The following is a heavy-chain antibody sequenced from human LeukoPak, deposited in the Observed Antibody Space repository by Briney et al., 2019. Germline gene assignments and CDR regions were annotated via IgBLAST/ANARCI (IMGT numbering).Heavy chain of an antibody. Sequence: PSETLSLTCTVSGGSISSYYWTWIRQPPGKALEWIGYIYYSGSTNFNPSLKSRVTISVDTSKNQFSLKLSSVTAADTAVYYCARVLRYSSGWFDYWGQGTLVTVSS. CDR2: IYYSGST. CDR3: ARVLRYSSGWFDY. J-gene: IGHJ4*02. D-gene: IGHD6-19*01. CDR1: GGSISSYY. V-gene: IGHV4-59*01.